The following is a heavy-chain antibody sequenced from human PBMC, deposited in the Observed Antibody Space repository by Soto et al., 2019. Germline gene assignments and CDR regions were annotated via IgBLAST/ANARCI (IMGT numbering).Heavy chain of an antibody. CDR1: GGSINSDSIY. V-gene: IGHV4-39*01. D-gene: IGHD2-21*01. Sequence: QLQLLESGPGLVKPSETLSLTCNVSGGSINSDSIYWGWIRQPPGKGLEWIGTIHYGGGTYYNPSLKSRVTISVDTSENQFSLNLNSVTAADTAVYYCARHSHIVVFGWAFDIWGHGTMVTVSS. CDR2: IHYGGGT. J-gene: IGHJ3*02. CDR3: ARHSHIVVFGWAFDI.